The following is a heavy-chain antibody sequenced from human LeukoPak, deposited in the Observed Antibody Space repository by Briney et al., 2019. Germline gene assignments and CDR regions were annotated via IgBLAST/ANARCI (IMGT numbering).Heavy chain of an antibody. CDR1: GFPFSGYG. CDR2: AYGDGSSQ. V-gene: IGHV3-33*01. J-gene: IGHJ4*02. Sequence: GGSLRLSCAASGFPFSGYGMHWVRQAPGKGLEWVAVAYGDGSSQYYADSVKGRFSISKDISKNTLSLQMNSLRAEDTAVFFCARNDYASSSGYDFWGQGTLVTVSS. CDR3: ARNDYASSSGYDF. D-gene: IGHD6-6*01.